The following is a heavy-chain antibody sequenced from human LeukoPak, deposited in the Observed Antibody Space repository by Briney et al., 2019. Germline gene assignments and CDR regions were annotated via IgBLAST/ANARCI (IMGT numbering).Heavy chain of an antibody. D-gene: IGHD2-21*02. J-gene: IGHJ4*02. CDR1: GFTFSNFG. V-gene: IGHV3-33*03. Sequence: GGSLRLSCAASGFTFSNFGTHWVRQAPGRGLEWVAVIWHDGSNKYYADSVKGRFTISRDNSKNSLYLQMNSLRTEDTALYYCAKGIGAYCGGDCYSEGLFDYWGQGTLVTVSS. CDR2: IWHDGSNK. CDR3: AKGIGAYCGGDCYSEGLFDY.